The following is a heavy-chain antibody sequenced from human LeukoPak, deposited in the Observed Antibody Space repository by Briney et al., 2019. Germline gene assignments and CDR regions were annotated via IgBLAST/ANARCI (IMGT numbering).Heavy chain of an antibody. CDR3: ARDSGYYTSSFQYYGMDV. V-gene: IGHV3-23*01. Sequence: GGSLRLSCAASGFTFSKYAMTWVRQAPGKGLEWVSLISSSGGNTYYADSVKGRFTISRDNSKNTLSLQMNSLRAEDTAVYYCARDSGYYTSSFQYYGMDVWGQGTTVTVSS. CDR1: GFTFSKYA. D-gene: IGHD3-10*01. J-gene: IGHJ6*02. CDR2: ISSSGGNT.